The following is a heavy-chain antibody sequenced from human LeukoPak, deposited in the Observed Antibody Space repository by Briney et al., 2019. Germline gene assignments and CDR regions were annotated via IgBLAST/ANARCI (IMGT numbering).Heavy chain of an antibody. V-gene: IGHV4-39*07. CDR3: AKPSNYYGSATDAFDF. J-gene: IGHJ3*01. CDR1: GGSISSSSYY. D-gene: IGHD3-10*01. CDR2: IYYSGST. Sequence: RASETLSLTCTVSGGSISSSSYYWGWIRQPPGKGLEWIGSIYYSGSTYYNPSLKSRVTISVDTSKNHFSLKLNSVTAADTAVYYCAKPSNYYGSATDAFDFWGQGTMVTVSS.